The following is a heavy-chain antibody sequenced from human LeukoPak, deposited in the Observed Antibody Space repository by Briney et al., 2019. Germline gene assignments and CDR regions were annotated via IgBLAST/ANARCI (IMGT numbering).Heavy chain of an antibody. CDR1: GFSFSSVG. CDR3: AKRAGSAWSAGA. Sequence: GGSLRLSCAASGFSFSSVGMHWVRQAPGKGLDWVAYIRNDASKTYYADSVKGRFSISRDNSKNTVYLQMNNLLPEDTAVYYCAKRAGSAWSAGAWGQGTLVTVSP. CDR2: IRNDASKT. D-gene: IGHD3-10*01. J-gene: IGHJ5*02. V-gene: IGHV3-30*02.